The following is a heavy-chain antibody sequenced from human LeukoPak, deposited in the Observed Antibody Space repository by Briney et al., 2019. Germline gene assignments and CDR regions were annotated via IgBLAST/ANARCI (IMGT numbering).Heavy chain of an antibody. V-gene: IGHV3-21*01. CDR2: ITSSSSYI. CDR3: ASFEYGDYDDAFDI. Sequence: GGSLRLSCAASEFTFSSYTMNWVRQAPGKGLEWVSSITSSSSYIYYADSVKGRFTISRDNARNSLYLQMNSLRAEDTAVYYCASFEYGDYDDAFDIWGQGTMVTVSS. D-gene: IGHD4-17*01. J-gene: IGHJ3*02. CDR1: EFTFSSYT.